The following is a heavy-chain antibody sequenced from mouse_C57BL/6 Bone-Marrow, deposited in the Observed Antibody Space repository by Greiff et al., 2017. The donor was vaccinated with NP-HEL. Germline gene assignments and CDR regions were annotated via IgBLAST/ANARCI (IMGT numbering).Heavy chain of an antibody. J-gene: IGHJ1*03. CDR1: GYTFTSYW. Sequence: VQLQQPGAELVRPGTSVKLSCKASGYTFTSYWMHWVKQRPGQGLEWIGVIDPSDSYTNYNQKFKGKATLTVDTSSSTAYMQLSSLTSEDSAVYYCARSPYYYGSGHWYFDVWGTGTTVTVSS. CDR3: ARSPYYYGSGHWYFDV. V-gene: IGHV1-59*01. CDR2: IDPSDSYT. D-gene: IGHD1-1*01.